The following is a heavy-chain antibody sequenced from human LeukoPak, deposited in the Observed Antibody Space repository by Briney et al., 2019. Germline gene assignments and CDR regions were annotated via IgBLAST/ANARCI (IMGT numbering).Heavy chain of an antibody. CDR3: AKDLLEGLWFGELLSPRSGAFDY. J-gene: IGHJ4*02. CDR1: GYTFTSYE. V-gene: IGHV1-8*01. CDR2: MNPNSGNT. Sequence: GASVKVSCKASGYTFTSYEINWVRQATGQGLEWMGWMNPNSGNTGYAQKFQSRVTMTRNTSISTAYMELSSLRSEDTAVYYCAKDLLEGLWFGELLSPRSGAFDYWGQGTLVTVSS. D-gene: IGHD3-10*01.